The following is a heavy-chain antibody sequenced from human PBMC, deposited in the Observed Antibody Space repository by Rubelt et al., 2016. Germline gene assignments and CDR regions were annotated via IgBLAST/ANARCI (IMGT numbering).Heavy chain of an antibody. V-gene: IGHV2-5*01. CDR1: GFSLSTSGVG. J-gene: IGHJ4*02. CDR3: AHLAHYGSGSYYEDY. D-gene: IGHD3-10*01. CDR2: IYWNDDK. Sequence: QLTLKESGPTLVKPTQTLTLTCTFSGFSLSTSGVGVGWIRQPPGKALEWLALIYWNDDKRYSPSLKTRLTINKVTSKNQVVLILTNMDPVDTATYYCAHLAHYGSGSYYEDYWGQGTLVTVSS.